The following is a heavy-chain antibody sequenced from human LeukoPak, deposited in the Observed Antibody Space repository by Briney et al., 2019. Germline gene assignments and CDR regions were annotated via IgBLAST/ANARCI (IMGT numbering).Heavy chain of an antibody. V-gene: IGHV1-2*02. J-gene: IGHJ6*02. CDR2: INPNSGGT. CDR1: GYTFTGYY. D-gene: IGHD2-15*01. Sequence: GASVKVSCKASGYTFTGYYMHWVRQAPGQGLEWMGWINPNSGGTNYAQKFQGRVSLTRDTSISTAYMELSRLRSDDTAIYYCAREIVVVVAATPYGMDVWGQGTTVTVSS. CDR3: AREIVVVVAATPYGMDV.